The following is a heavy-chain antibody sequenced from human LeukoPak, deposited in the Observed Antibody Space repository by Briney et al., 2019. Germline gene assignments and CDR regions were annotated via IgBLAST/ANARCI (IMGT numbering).Heavy chain of an antibody. V-gene: IGHV4-59*01. CDR2: VDHTGST. J-gene: IGHJ6*03. CDR1: DDSITMYY. Sequence: SETLSLTCSVSDDSITMYYWTWIRQPPGKGLEGIGYVDHTGSTNFNPSLNGRASISRDTTKNLFSLRMRSVTAADTAVYFCARGRLSSSTWYSTYYYYFYMDVWGKGTMVTVS. D-gene: IGHD1-1*01. CDR3: ARGRLSSSTWYSTYYYYFYMDV.